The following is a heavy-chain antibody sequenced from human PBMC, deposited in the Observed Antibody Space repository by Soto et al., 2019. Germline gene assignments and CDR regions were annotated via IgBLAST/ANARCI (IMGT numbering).Heavy chain of an antibody. D-gene: IGHD3-22*01. Sequence: GGSLRLSCAASGFTFSSYAMHWVRQAPGEGLDWVAVISYDGSNKYYADSVKGRFTISRDNSKNTLYLQMNSLRAEDTAVYYCARDNPPVCSGYYLYYGMDVWGQGSTVTGSS. J-gene: IGHJ6*02. CDR3: ARDNPPVCSGYYLYYGMDV. CDR1: GFTFSSYA. CDR2: ISYDGSNK. V-gene: IGHV3-30-3*01.